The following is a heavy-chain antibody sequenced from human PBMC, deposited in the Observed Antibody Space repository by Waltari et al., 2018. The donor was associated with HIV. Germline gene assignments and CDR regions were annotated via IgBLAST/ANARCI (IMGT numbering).Heavy chain of an antibody. V-gene: IGHV4-61*02. CDR2: ISSSGNT. J-gene: IGHJ6*02. CDR3: ARALLAARSGGMDV. CDR1: GDSITRGSYY. D-gene: IGHD6-25*01. Sequence: KPSQTLFLICIVSGDSITRGSYYWTWVRQPAGKGLEWIGRISSSGNTNYNPSLKSRVTMSMDTSKNQFSLEVTSVTAADTAIYFCARALLAARSGGMDVWGHGTTVTVSS.